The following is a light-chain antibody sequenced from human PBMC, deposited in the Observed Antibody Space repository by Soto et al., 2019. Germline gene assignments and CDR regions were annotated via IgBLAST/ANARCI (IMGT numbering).Light chain of an antibody. CDR1: QSVSSK. J-gene: IGKJ1*01. Sequence: EIVMTQSPATLSVSPGEGATLSCRASQSVSSKLAWYQQKPGRAPSLLIYGASTRATGIPARFSGSGSGTEFTLIISSLQSEDSAVYYCQQYNSWLWTFGQGTKVDI. CDR3: QQYNSWLWT. CDR2: GAS. V-gene: IGKV3-15*01.